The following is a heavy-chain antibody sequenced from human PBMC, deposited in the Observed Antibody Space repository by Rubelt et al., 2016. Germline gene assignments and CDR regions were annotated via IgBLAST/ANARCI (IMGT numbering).Heavy chain of an antibody. V-gene: IGHV3-21*01. J-gene: IGHJ4*02. CDR2: ISSSSSYI. CDR3: ARVRLGSGWQYYFDY. D-gene: IGHD6-19*01. Sequence: LEWVSSISSSSSYIYYADSVKGRFTISRDNAKNSLYLQMNSLRAEDTAVYYCARVRLGSGWQYYFDYWGQGTLVTVSS.